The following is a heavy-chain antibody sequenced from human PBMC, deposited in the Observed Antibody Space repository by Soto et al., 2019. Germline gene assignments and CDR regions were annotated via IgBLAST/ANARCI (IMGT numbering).Heavy chain of an antibody. J-gene: IGHJ4*02. CDR1: GGSISSGDYY. D-gene: IGHD6-25*01. Sequence: PSETLSLTCTVSGGSISSGDYYWSWIRQPPGKGLEWIGEINHSGSANYNPSLKSRVTISVDTSKNQFSLKLSSVTAADTGVYYCARMWSGYNSHWGQGTQVTVSS. V-gene: IGHV4-30-4*01. CDR2: INHSGSA. CDR3: ARMWSGYNSH.